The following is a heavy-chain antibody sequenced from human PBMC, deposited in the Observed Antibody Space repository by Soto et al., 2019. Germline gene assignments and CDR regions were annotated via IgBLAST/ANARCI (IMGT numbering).Heavy chain of an antibody. CDR1: GYTLTELS. V-gene: IGHV1-24*01. J-gene: IGHJ3*02. CDR3: ATWLGYCSGGSCAAFDI. Sequence: ASVKVSCKVSGYTLTELSMHWVRQAPGKGLEWMGGFDPEDGETIYAQKFQGRVTMTEDTSTDTAYMELSSLRSEDTAVYYCATWLGYCSGGSCAAFDIWGQGTMVTVSS. D-gene: IGHD2-15*01. CDR2: FDPEDGET.